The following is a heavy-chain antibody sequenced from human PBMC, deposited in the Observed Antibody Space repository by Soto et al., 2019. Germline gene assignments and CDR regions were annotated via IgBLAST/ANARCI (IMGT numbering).Heavy chain of an antibody. CDR2: ISFLESSK. CDR1: GFTFSSYG. J-gene: IGHJ6*02. CDR3: AKDGDRDGMDV. Sequence: QLVESGGGVVQPGRSLRLSCAASGFTFSSYGMHWVRQAPGKGLEWVAVISFLESSKYYADSVKGRFTISRDNSKNTLYLQMNSLRSEDTAVYYCAKDGDRDGMDVWGQGTTVIVSS. D-gene: IGHD7-27*01. V-gene: IGHV3-30*18.